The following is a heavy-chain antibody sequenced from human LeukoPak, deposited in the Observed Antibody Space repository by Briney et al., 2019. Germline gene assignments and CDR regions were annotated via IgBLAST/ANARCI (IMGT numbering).Heavy chain of an antibody. V-gene: IGHV3-30*03. J-gene: IGHJ4*02. D-gene: IGHD2-21*02. CDR2: ISRDGRDK. Sequence: GGSLRLSCVASGFTFVDFAMHWARRAPGKGLEWVAVISRDGRDKYYADPVKGRFTISRDNSKNTVSLQMDSLRAEDTATYYCARDVWARTALFSLYFDYWGQGTLVSVSS. CDR3: ARDVWARTALFSLYFDY. CDR1: GFTFVDFA.